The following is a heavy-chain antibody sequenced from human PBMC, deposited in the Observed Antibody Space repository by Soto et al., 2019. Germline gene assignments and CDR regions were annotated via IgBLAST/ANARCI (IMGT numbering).Heavy chain of an antibody. CDR1: GFTSSSNA. D-gene: IGHD3-16*02. J-gene: IGHJ4*02. CDR3: ARAWGESYPGSRVFDS. V-gene: IGHV3-23*01. CDR2: ITNTGGDT. Sequence: GGSLRPSCAASGFTSSSNAMAWVSQAPGKGLEWVSVITNTGGDTLYADSVKGRFTVSRDNSKNILYLQMNSLRAEDTAIYYCARAWGESYPGSRVFDSWGQGSRVTVSS.